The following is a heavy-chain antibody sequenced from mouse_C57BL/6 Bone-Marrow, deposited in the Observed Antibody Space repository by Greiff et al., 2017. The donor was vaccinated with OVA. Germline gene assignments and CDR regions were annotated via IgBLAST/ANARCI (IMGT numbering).Heavy chain of an antibody. CDR3: ARIETAQATFAMDY. Sequence: VKLMESGPGILQSSQTLSLTCSFSGFSLSTSGMGVSWIRQPSGKGLEWLAHIYWDDDKRYNPSLKSRLTISKDTSRNQVFLKITSVDTADTATYYCARIETAQATFAMDYWGQGTSVTVSS. J-gene: IGHJ4*01. CDR2: IYWDDDK. D-gene: IGHD3-2*02. V-gene: IGHV8-12*01. CDR1: GFSLSTSGMG.